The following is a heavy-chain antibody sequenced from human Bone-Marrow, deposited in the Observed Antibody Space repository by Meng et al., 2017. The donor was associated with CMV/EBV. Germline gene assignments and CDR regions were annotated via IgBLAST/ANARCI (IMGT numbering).Heavy chain of an antibody. CDR1: GFTVSSNY. J-gene: IGHJ6*02. Sequence: GESLKISCAASGFTVSSNYMSWVRQAPGKGLEWVSVIYSGGSTYYADSVKGRFTISRDNSKNTLYLQMNSLRAEDTAVYYCARETTALYYYYGMDVWGQGTLVTVSS. CDR3: ARETTALYYYYGMDV. V-gene: IGHV3-53*01. CDR2: IYSGGST. D-gene: IGHD4-11*01.